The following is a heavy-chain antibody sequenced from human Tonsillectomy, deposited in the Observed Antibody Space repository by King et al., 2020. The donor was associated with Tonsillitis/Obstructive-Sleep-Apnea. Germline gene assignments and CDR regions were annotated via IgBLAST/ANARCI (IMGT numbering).Heavy chain of an antibody. Sequence: VQLVESGGGLVQPGRSLRLSCAASGFTFDDYAMHWVRQAPGKGLEWVSGITWNSGTIGYADSVKGRFTISRDNAKNSLFLQMNSLRAEDTAFYYCAKEGSGHDVDYWGQGTLVTVSS. CDR2: ITWNSGTI. CDR1: GFTFDDYA. D-gene: IGHD5-12*01. V-gene: IGHV3-9*01. CDR3: AKEGSGHDVDY. J-gene: IGHJ4*02.